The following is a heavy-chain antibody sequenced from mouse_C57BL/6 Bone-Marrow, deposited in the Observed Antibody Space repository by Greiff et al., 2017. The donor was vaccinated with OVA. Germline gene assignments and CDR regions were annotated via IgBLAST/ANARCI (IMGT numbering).Heavy chain of an antibody. Sequence: VQLQQSGAELARPGASVKLSCKASGYTFTSYGISWVKQRTGQGLEWIGEIYPRSGNTYYNEKFKGKATLTADKSSSTAYMELRSLTSEDFAVYFCARWPYYYGSSPFAYWGQGTLVTVSA. D-gene: IGHD1-1*01. CDR1: GYTFTSYG. J-gene: IGHJ3*01. CDR3: ARWPYYYGSSPFAY. CDR2: IYPRSGNT. V-gene: IGHV1-81*01.